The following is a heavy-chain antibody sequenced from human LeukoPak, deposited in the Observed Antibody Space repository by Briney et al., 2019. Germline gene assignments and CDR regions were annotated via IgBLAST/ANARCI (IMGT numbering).Heavy chain of an antibody. D-gene: IGHD1-26*01. J-gene: IGHJ4*02. CDR1: GFTFSSYA. V-gene: IGHV3-23*01. CDR3: AKDLVVGALDY. CDR2: ISGSGGST. Sequence: GGSLRLSCAASGFTFSSYAMTWIRQAPGKGLEWVSSISGSGGSTYYADSVKGRFTISRDNSRNMLFLQMNSLRADDTAVHYCAKDLVVGALDYWGQGTLVTVSS.